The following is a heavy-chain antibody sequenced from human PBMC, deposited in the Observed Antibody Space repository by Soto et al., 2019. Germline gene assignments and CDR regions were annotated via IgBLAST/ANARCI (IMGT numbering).Heavy chain of an antibody. J-gene: IGHJ6*02. CDR3: ARDKRFTIFGVVINSGMDV. V-gene: IGHV4-61*01. D-gene: IGHD3-3*01. CDR1: GVSVSSGSFY. Sequence: SETLSLTCTVSGVSVSSGSFYWAWIRQPPGKGLEWIGFGSYSGTTNYKPSLKSRVTISVDTSRSQISLKVSSLTAADTAVYYCARDKRFTIFGVVINSGMDVWGQGTTVTVSS. CDR2: GSYSGTT.